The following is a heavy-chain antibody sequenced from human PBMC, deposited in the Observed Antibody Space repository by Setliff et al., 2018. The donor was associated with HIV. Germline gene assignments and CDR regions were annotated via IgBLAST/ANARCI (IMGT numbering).Heavy chain of an antibody. CDR2: INPGGGST. V-gene: IGHV1-46*01. D-gene: IGHD3-16*01. CDR3: ARGWGGQDSYYYGMDV. J-gene: IGHJ6*02. CDR1: GYTFTSYY. Sequence: ASVKVSCKASGYTFTSYYMHWVRQAPGQGLEWMGVINPGGGSTTYAQKIQGRVTMTRDTSTSTVYMELSSLRSQDTAMYYCARGWGGQDSYYYGMDVWGQGTTVTVSS.